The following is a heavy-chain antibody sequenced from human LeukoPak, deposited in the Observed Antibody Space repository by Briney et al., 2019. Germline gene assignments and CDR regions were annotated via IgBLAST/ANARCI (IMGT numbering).Heavy chain of an antibody. CDR3: ARSAGSSSWYEGYYFDY. CDR2: IKQDGSEK. CDR1: GFTFSRYW. V-gene: IGHV3-7*01. J-gene: IGHJ4*02. D-gene: IGHD6-13*01. Sequence: GGSLRLSCAASGFTFSRYWMSWVRQAPGKGLEWVANIKQDGSEKYYVDSVKGRFTISRDNAKNSLYLQLNSLRAEDTAVYYCARSAGSSSWYEGYYFDYWGQGTLVTVSS.